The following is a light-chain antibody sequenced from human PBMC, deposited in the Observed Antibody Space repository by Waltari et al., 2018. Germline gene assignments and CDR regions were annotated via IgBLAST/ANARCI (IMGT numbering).Light chain of an antibody. CDR2: EGS. Sequence: QSALTQPASVSGSPGQSITISCTGISSDVGSYNIVSWYQQHPGNAPKLMIYEGSERPSGVSNRVSGSKSGNTASLTISVLQAEDEADYYCCSYAGSSTPNWVFGGGTKLTVL. CDR3: CSYAGSSTPNWV. J-gene: IGLJ3*02. V-gene: IGLV2-23*01. CDR1: SSDVGSYNI.